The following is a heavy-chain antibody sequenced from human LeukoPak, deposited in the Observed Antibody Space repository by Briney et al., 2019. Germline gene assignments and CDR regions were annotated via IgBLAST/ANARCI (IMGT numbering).Heavy chain of an antibody. D-gene: IGHD2-2*01. J-gene: IGHJ4*02. CDR1: GFTFSSYA. CDR2: ISGSGGST. CDR3: ARGGVVVPAGQEPPDY. V-gene: IGHV3-23*01. Sequence: GGSPRLSCAASGFTFSSYAMSWVRQAPGKGLEWVSAISGSGGSTYYADSVKGRFTISRDNSKNTLYLQMNSLRAEDTAVYYCARGGVVVPAGQEPPDYWGQGTLVTVSS.